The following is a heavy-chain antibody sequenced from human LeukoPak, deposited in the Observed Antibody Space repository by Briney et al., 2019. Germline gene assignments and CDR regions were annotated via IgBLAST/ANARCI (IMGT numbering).Heavy chain of an antibody. D-gene: IGHD3-22*01. CDR3: ARDDYYDSSGYYFSQNYYYYYMDV. J-gene: IGHJ6*03. Sequence: APVKVSCKASGYTFTSYYIHWVRQAPGQGLEWMGIINPSGGSTNYAQKFQGRVTMTRDMSTSTVYMELSSLRSEDTAVYYCARDDYYDSSGYYFSQNYYYYYMDVWGKGTTVTVSS. CDR2: INPSGGST. V-gene: IGHV1-46*01. CDR1: GYTFTSYY.